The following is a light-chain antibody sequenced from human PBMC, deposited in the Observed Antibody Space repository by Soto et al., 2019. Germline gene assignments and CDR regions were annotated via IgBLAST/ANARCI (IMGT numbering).Light chain of an antibody. V-gene: IGKV1-9*01. J-gene: IGKJ4*01. CDR2: AAS. CDR1: QGISTY. Sequence: DIQLTQSPSLLSASVGDRVTITCRASQGISTYLAWYQQTSGKAPKLLISAASTLQRGVPSRFSGSGSGTPFTLTISSLQPEDFATYYCQQLNAYPLTFGGGTRVEIK. CDR3: QQLNAYPLT.